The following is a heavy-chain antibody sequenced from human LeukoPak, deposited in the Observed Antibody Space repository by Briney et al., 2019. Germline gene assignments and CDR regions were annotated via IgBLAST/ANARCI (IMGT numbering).Heavy chain of an antibody. Sequence: GGSLRLSCAASGFTVSSNYMSWVRQAPGKGLEWVSVIYSGGSTYYADSVKGRFTISRDNSKNTLYLQMNSLRAEDTAVYYCARDRWELLGGSYYYYGMDVWGQGTTVTVSS. V-gene: IGHV3-66*01. CDR2: IYSGGST. D-gene: IGHD1-26*01. CDR1: GFTVSSNY. J-gene: IGHJ6*02. CDR3: ARDRWELLGGSYYYYGMDV.